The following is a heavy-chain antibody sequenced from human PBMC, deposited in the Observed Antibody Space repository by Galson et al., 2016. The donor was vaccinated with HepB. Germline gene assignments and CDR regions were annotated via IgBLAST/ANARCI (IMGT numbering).Heavy chain of an antibody. CDR1: GGSISGVY. CDR2: MRDSGNT. V-gene: IGHV4-59*08. D-gene: IGHD3-10*01. J-gene: IGHJ1*01. Sequence: SETLSLTCSVSGGSISGVYWSWTRQPPGKGLEWIAYMRDSGNTNYNPSLKSRVTISVDTSIYQSSLRLSSVTAADTAVYYCARSGGSAGMHWGQGTLVTVSS. CDR3: ARSGGSAGMH.